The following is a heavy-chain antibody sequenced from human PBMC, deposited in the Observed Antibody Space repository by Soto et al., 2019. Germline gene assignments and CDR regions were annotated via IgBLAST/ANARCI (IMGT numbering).Heavy chain of an antibody. Sequence: ASVKVSCKASGGTFSSYAISWVRQAPGQGLEWMGGIIPIFGTANYAQKFQGRVTITADESTSTAYMELSSLRSEDTAVYYCARDRPDGYCSGGSCYSPPPKNYYYGMDVWGQGTTVTVSS. J-gene: IGHJ6*02. CDR3: ARDRPDGYCSGGSCYSPPPKNYYYGMDV. V-gene: IGHV1-69*13. CDR1: GGTFSSYA. CDR2: IIPIFGTA. D-gene: IGHD2-15*01.